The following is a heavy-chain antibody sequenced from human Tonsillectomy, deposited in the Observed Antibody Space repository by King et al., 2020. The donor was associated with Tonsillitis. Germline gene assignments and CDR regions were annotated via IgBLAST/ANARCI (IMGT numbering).Heavy chain of an antibody. J-gene: IGHJ4*02. CDR1: GFTFVDYA. CDR2: IKSKAYGGTT. D-gene: IGHD5-18*01. V-gene: IGHV3-49*04. Sequence: VQLVESGGGLVQPGRSLRLSCTASGFTFVDYAVSWVRQAPGKGLEWVGFIKSKAYGGTTQYAASVKGRFSISRDDSKSIAYLQMNSLKTEDTAVYYCTLHSAPPVWGQGTLVTVSS. CDR3: TLHSAPPV.